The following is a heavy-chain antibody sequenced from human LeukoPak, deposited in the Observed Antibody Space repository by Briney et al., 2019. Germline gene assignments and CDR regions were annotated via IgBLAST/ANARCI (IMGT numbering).Heavy chain of an antibody. J-gene: IGHJ3*02. Sequence: GASVKVSCKASGYTFTGYYMHWVRQAPGQGLEWMGWINPNSGGTNYAQKFQGRVTMTRDTSISTAYMELSRLRSDDTAVDYCAREEGVELTMMGVFDIGAKGKRATVSS. V-gene: IGHV1-2*02. CDR3: AREEGVELTMMGVFDI. CDR1: GYTFTGYY. D-gene: IGHD3-22*01. CDR2: INPNSGGT.